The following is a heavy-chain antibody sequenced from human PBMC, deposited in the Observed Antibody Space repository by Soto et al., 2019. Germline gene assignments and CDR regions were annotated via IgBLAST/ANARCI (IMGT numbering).Heavy chain of an antibody. Sequence: QVQLQESGPGLVKPSQTLSLTCTVSGGSISSGGYYWSWIRQHPGKGLEWIGYIYYSGSTYYNPSLKSRVTISVDTSKNQFSLKLSSVTAADTAVYYWARAGLGVRGAYYFDYWGQGTLVTVSS. J-gene: IGHJ4*02. CDR3: ARAGLGVRGAYYFDY. V-gene: IGHV4-31*03. CDR2: IYYSGST. CDR1: GGSISSGGYY. D-gene: IGHD3-10*01.